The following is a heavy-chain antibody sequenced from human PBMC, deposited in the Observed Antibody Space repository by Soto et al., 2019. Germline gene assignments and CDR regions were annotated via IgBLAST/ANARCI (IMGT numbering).Heavy chain of an antibody. Sequence: PSETLSLTCTVSGGSISSYYWSWIRQPPGKGLEWIGYIYYSGSINYNPSLKSRVTISVDTSKNQFSLKLSSVTAADTAVYHCARQGFGQLHGLVDVWGPGTTVTVSS. CDR2: IYYSGSI. V-gene: IGHV4-59*01. CDR1: GGSISSYY. J-gene: IGHJ6*02. D-gene: IGHD3-10*01. CDR3: ARQGFGQLHGLVDV.